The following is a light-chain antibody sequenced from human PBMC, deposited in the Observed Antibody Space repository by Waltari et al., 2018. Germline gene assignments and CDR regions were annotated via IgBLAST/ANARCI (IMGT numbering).Light chain of an antibody. J-gene: IGLJ2*01. Sequence: QSVLTQPPSVSAAPGQKVPLSCPGTISNIGTHYVSWYHQLPGAAPKLLIYDNNKRPSGIPDRFSASKSGTSATLGITGLQIGDEADYYCATWDNSLTEVVFGGGTKLTVL. CDR3: ATWDNSLTEVV. CDR1: ISNIGTHY. CDR2: DNN. V-gene: IGLV1-51*01.